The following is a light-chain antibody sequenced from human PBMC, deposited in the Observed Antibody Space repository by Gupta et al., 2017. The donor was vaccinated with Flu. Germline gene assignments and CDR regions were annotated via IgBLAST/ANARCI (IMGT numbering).Light chain of an antibody. J-gene: IGLJ3*02. CDR3: TSFTNINSWV. Sequence: QSALPKPASVSGSPGQSITIPCTGTSSDVGAYNYVSLYQQSPGKATKLIIYEVKKRPSGVAYRFSGSKSGNTASLTISGLQAEDEADYYCTSFTNINSWVFGGGTKLTVL. V-gene: IGLV2-14*01. CDR1: SSDVGAYNY. CDR2: EVK.